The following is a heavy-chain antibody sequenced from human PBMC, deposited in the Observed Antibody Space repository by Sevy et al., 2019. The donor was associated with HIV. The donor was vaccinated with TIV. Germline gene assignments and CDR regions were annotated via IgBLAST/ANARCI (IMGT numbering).Heavy chain of an antibody. CDR2: IWYDGNNQ. CDR1: GFAFSDYG. Sequence: GGSQRLSCVASGFAFSDYGMHWVRQAPGKGLEWVAVIWYDGNNQHYADSVRGRFTISRDNSKNTLYLQLSSLRAEDTAVYYCARDPRIFGDYLLTYFDYWGQGVLVNVSS. J-gene: IGHJ4*02. CDR3: ARDPRIFGDYLLTYFDY. V-gene: IGHV3-33*01. D-gene: IGHD4-17*01.